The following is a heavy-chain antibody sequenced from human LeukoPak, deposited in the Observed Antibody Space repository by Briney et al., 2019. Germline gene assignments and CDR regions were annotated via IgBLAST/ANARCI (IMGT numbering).Heavy chain of an antibody. J-gene: IGHJ4*02. D-gene: IGHD3-16*02. CDR3: ARAHVWGSYRLYYFDY. V-gene: IGHV4-34*01. Sequence: PSETLSLTCTVSGGSISSYYWSWIRQPPGKGLEWIGEINHSGSTNYNPSLESRVTISGDSSKNLFSLKLSSVTAADTAVYYCARAHVWGSYRLYYFDYWGQGTLVTVSS. CDR1: GGSISSYY. CDR2: INHSGST.